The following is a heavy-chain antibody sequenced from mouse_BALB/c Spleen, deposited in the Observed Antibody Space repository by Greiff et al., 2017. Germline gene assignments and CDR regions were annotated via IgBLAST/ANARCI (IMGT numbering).Heavy chain of an antibody. CDR3: TREGYDVKGFAY. CDR1: GYTFTSYW. D-gene: IGHD2-2*01. J-gene: IGHJ3*01. V-gene: IGHV1-69*02. CDR2: IYPSDSYT. Sequence: DQLQQPGAELVRPGASVKLSCKASGYTFTSYWINWVKQRPGQGLEWIGNIYPSDSYTNYNQKFKDKAKLTVDKSSSTAYMQLSSPTSEDSAVYYCTREGYDVKGFAYWGQGTLVTVSA.